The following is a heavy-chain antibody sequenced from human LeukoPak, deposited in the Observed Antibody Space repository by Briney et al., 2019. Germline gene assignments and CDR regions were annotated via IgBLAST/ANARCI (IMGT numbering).Heavy chain of an antibody. CDR1: GYTFTSYY. Sequence: ASVKVSCKASGYTFTSYYMHWVRQAPGQGLEWMGIINPSGGSTSYAQKFQGRVTMTRDTSTSTVYMELSSLRSEDTAVYYCARAVFGGDSWYYFDYWSQGTLVTVSS. D-gene: IGHD2-21*02. J-gene: IGHJ4*02. CDR3: ARAVFGGDSWYYFDY. V-gene: IGHV1-46*01. CDR2: INPSGGST.